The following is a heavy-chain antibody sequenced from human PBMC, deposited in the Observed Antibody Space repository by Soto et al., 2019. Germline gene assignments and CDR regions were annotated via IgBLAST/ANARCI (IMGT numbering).Heavy chain of an antibody. Sequence: GEALKISCKGSGYSFTSYLIGWVGQMPGKGLEWMGIIYPGDSDTRYSPSFQGQVTISADKSISTAYLQWSSLKASDTAMYYCARLDGSGYYYYYGMDVWGQGTTVTVSS. CDR1: GYSFTSYL. J-gene: IGHJ6*02. D-gene: IGHD3-10*01. CDR2: IYPGDSDT. V-gene: IGHV5-51*01. CDR3: ARLDGSGYYYYYGMDV.